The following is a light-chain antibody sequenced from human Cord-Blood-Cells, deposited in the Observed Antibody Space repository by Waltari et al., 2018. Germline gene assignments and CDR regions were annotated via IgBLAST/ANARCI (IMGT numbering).Light chain of an antibody. CDR1: ALPKQY. Sequence: SYELTQPPSVSVSPGQTARITCSGDALPKQYAYWYQQKPGQAPVLVIYKDRERPSGIPERFSGSSSGTKVTLTISGVQAGDEADYYWQSADSSGTYGVFGGGTKLTVL. J-gene: IGLJ2*01. V-gene: IGLV3-25*02. CDR2: KDR. CDR3: QSADSSGTYGV.